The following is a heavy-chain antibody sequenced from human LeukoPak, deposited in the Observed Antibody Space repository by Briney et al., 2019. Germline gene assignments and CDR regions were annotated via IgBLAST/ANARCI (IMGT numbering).Heavy chain of an antibody. CDR1: GDSVSSNSAA. Sequence: SQTLSLTCAISGDSVSSNSAAWNWVRQSPSRGLEWLGRTYYRSKWYNDYAVSVKSRITINPDTSKNQFSLQLNSVTPEDTAVYYCTRAHPGEKIAAAGPNWFDPWGQGTLVTVSS. CDR2: TYYRSKWYN. D-gene: IGHD6-13*01. V-gene: IGHV6-1*01. J-gene: IGHJ5*02. CDR3: TRAHPGEKIAAAGPNWFDP.